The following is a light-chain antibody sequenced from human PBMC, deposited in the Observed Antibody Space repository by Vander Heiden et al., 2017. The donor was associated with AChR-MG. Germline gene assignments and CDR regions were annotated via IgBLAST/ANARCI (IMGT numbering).Light chain of an antibody. CDR2: RDS. V-gene: IGLV3-9*01. CDR3: KVWDRRTVV. Sequence: SYELTQPLSVSVTLGQTARLPCGGNNIGSQNVHWYQQKPGPATVLGSYRDSNRPSGIPERLAGSNSGNTANLTISRAQAGEESDELCKVWDRRTVVVGGGNKLTVL. CDR1: NIGSQN. J-gene: IGLJ2*01.